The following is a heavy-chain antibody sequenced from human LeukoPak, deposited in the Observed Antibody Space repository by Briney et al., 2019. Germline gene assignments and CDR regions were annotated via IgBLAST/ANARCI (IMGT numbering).Heavy chain of an antibody. J-gene: IGHJ4*02. CDR1: GGSLTSYY. Sequence: SETLSLTCTVSGGSLTSYYWSWIRQPPGKGLQWIGYIYYSGSVNYNPSLKSRVTISVDTSKNQFSRNLSSVTAADTAVYYCARLGSYFDYWGQGTQVTVSS. V-gene: IGHV4-59*08. CDR2: IYYSGSV. CDR3: ARLGSYFDY.